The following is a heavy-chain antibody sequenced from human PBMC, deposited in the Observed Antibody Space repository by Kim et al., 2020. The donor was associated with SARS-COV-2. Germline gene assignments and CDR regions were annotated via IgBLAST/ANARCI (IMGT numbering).Heavy chain of an antibody. CDR3: ARDRRGDFWSGIMGNWFDP. CDR1: GFTFSSYE. V-gene: IGHV3-48*03. J-gene: IGHJ5*02. CDR2: ISSSGSTI. Sequence: GGSLRLSCAASGFTFSSYEMNWVRQAPGKGLEWVSYISSSGSTIYYADSVKGRFTISRDNAKNSLYLQMNSLRAEDTAVYYCARDRRGDFWSGIMGNWFDPWGQGTLVTVSS. D-gene: IGHD3-3*01.